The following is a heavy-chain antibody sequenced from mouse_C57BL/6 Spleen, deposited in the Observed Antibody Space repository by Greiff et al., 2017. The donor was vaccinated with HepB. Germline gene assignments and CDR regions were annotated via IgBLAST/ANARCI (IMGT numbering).Heavy chain of an antibody. CDR3: AREDYGSSYVGYFDV. J-gene: IGHJ1*03. V-gene: IGHV5-17*01. CDR1: GFTFSDYG. CDR2: ISSGSSTI. Sequence: EVQLQESGGGLVKPGGSLKLSCAASGFTFSDYGMHWVRQAPEKGLEWVAYISSGSSTIYYADTVKGRFTISRDNAKNTLFLQMTSLRSEDTAMYYCAREDYGSSYVGYFDVWGTGTTVTVSS. D-gene: IGHD1-1*01.